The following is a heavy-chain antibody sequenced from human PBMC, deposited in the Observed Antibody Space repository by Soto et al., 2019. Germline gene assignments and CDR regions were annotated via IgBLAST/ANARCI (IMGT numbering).Heavy chain of an antibody. V-gene: IGHV2-5*02. CDR2: IYWDDDK. Sequence: SGPTLVNPTQTLTLTCTFSGFSLSTSGAGVGWIRQPPGKALEWLALIYWDDDKRYSPSLKSRLTITKDTSKNQVVLTMTNMDPVDTATYYCAHQILTGTTSGSWFDPWGQGTLVTVSS. CDR3: AHQILTGTTSGSWFDP. J-gene: IGHJ5*02. D-gene: IGHD1-7*01. CDR1: GFSLSTSGAG.